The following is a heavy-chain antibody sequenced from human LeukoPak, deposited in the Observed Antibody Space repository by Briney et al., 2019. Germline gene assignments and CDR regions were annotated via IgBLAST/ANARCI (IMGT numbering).Heavy chain of an antibody. CDR2: ISAYNGNT. V-gene: IGHV1-18*01. J-gene: IGHJ4*02. Sequence: PGASVKVSCKASGYTFTSYGISWVRQAPGQGLEWMGWISAYNGNTNYAQNLQGRVTMTTDTSTSTAYMELRSLRSDDTAVYYCARVLTPRGSHLTTVTTARDYWGQGTLVTVSS. CDR3: ARVLTPRGSHLTTVTTARDY. CDR1: GYTFTSYG. D-gene: IGHD4-17*01.